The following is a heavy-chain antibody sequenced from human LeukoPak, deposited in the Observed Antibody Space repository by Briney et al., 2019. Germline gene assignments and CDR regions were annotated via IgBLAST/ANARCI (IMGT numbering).Heavy chain of an antibody. Sequence: SETLSLTCAVYGGSFSGYYWSWIRQPPGKGLEWIGEINHSGSTNYNPPLKSRVTISVDTSKNQFSLKLSSVTAADTAVYYCARGRPFCDYWGQGTLVTVFS. CDR1: GGSFSGYY. D-gene: IGHD6-6*01. J-gene: IGHJ4*02. CDR2: INHSGST. V-gene: IGHV4-34*01. CDR3: ARGRPFCDY.